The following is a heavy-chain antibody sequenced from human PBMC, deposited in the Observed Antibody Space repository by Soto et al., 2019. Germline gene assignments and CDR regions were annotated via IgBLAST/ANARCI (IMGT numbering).Heavy chain of an antibody. J-gene: IGHJ6*02. D-gene: IGHD3-16*01. CDR2: ISSYGSDT. CDR3: ASNYAYAEGYYWYGIDV. CDR1: GFTFSRYW. Sequence: RLSCAASGFTFSRYWMHWVRQAPGKGLVWVSRISSYGSDTHYADSVKGRFTISRDNAKNTLYLQMNSLRADDTAVYYCASNYAYAEGYYWYGIDVWGQGTTVTLSS. V-gene: IGHV3-74*01.